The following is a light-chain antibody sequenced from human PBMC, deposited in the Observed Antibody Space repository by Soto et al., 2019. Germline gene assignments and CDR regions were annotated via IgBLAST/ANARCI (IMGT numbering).Light chain of an antibody. CDR3: QQRSNWWT. V-gene: IGKV3-11*01. CDR1: QNVNSY. Sequence: DIELTQSPATLSLSPGERATLSCRASQNVNSYLAWYQQKPGQAPRLLIYDASNRATGIPARFSGSGSGTDFTLTISSLEPEDFAVYYCQQRSNWWTFGQGTKVEI. J-gene: IGKJ1*01. CDR2: DAS.